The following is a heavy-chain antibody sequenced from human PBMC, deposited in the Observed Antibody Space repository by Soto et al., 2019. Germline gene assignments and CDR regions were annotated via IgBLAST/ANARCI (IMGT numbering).Heavy chain of an antibody. V-gene: IGHV4-34*01. Sequence: PPEPKPHTCPVYDGSLSGYYLSVIRQPPGKGLEWIGEINHSGSTNYNPSLKSRVTISVDTSKNQFSLKLSSVTAADTAVYYCARTSDSGVLNYWGQGILVTGSS. CDR2: INHSGST. CDR3: ARTSDSGVLNY. CDR1: DGSLSGYY. J-gene: IGHJ4*02.